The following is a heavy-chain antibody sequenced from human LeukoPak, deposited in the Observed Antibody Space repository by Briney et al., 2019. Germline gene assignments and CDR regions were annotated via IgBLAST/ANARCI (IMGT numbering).Heavy chain of an antibody. V-gene: IGHV3-21*01. D-gene: IGHD4-4*01. Sequence: GGSLRLSCAASGFTFSDYSMNWVRQAPGKGLEWVSSISSSSTYIYYADSVKGRFTISRDNAKNSLYLQMNSLRAEDTAVYYCARTLVDYSHWFDPWGQGTLVTVSS. CDR1: GFTFSDYS. J-gene: IGHJ5*02. CDR2: ISSSSTYI. CDR3: ARTLVDYSHWFDP.